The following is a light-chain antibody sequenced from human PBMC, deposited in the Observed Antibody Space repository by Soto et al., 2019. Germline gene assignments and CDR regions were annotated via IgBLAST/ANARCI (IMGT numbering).Light chain of an antibody. Sequence: QSALTQPRSVSGSPGQAVTLSCTGTNSDVGAYNYVSWYRQHPDKAPKLIIYDVSKRPSGVPDHFSGSKSGNTASLTISGLQAEDEADYFCSSFAGSYTHVFGTGTKVTVL. CDR2: DVS. CDR3: SSFAGSYTHV. J-gene: IGLJ1*01. V-gene: IGLV2-11*01. CDR1: NSDVGAYNY.